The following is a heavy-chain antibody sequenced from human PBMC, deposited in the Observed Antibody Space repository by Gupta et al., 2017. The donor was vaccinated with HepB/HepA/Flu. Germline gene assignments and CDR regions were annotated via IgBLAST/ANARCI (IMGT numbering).Heavy chain of an antibody. CDR1: GYTFTNYY. D-gene: IGHD6-19*01. Sequence: QVQLVQSGAEVTKPGASVKVSCKASGYTFTNYYIHWVRQAPGQGLEWMGIINPSDGSTSYTQKFQGRVTMTRDTSTSTVYMELSSLTSEDTAVYYCARAGRSSGWYWTSYWGQGTLVTVSS. V-gene: IGHV1-46*01. CDR2: INPSDGST. CDR3: ARAGRSSGWYWTSY. J-gene: IGHJ4*02.